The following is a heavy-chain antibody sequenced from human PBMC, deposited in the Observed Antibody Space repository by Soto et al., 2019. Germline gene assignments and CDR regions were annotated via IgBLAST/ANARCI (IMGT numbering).Heavy chain of an antibody. CDR1: GGTFSSYA. D-gene: IGHD1-7*01. CDR3: AYGKTGTTIAYAFDI. Sequence: QVQLVQCGAEVKKPGSSVKVSCKASGGTFSSYAITWVRQAPGQGLEWMGGIISIFGTANYAQKFQGRVTITADESTSTAYMELSSLRSEDTAVYYCAYGKTGTTIAYAFDIWGQGTMVTVSS. CDR2: IISIFGTA. J-gene: IGHJ3*02. V-gene: IGHV1-69*12.